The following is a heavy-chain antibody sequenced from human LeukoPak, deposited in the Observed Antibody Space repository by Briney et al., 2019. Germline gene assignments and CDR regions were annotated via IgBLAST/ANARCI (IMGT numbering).Heavy chain of an antibody. V-gene: IGHV4-61*08. Sequence: SETLSLTCTVSGGSISSGDYYWSWIRQPPGKGLEWIGCISYSGSTNYNPSLKSRVTISVDTPKKQFSLKLSSVTAADTAVYYCARDTYSYDTSGDAFDIWGQGTMVTVSS. CDR3: ARDTYSYDTSGDAFDI. CDR1: GGSISSGDYY. CDR2: ISYSGST. D-gene: IGHD3-22*01. J-gene: IGHJ3*02.